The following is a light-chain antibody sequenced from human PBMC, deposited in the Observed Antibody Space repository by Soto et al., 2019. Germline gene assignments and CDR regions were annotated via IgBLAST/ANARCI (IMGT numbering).Light chain of an antibody. CDR2: EVT. V-gene: IGLV2-23*02. Sequence: QSVLTQPASVSGCPGQSITIPCTGTSGDVGGYNLVSWYQQHPGKAPKLMIYEVTERPSGVSNRFSGSKSGNTASLTISGPQPDDEADYYCCSYAGNSEVFGTGTRSPS. CDR3: CSYAGNSEV. J-gene: IGLJ1*01. CDR1: SGDVGGYNL.